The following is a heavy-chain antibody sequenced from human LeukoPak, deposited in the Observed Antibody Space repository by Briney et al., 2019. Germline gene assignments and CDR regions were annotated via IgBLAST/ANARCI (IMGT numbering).Heavy chain of an antibody. CDR2: ISYDGSNK. CDR3: ARGMNYDFWSGYYSRYNWFDP. D-gene: IGHD3-3*01. CDR1: GFTFSSYA. V-gene: IGHV3-30*04. J-gene: IGHJ5*02. Sequence: PGGSLRLSCAASGFTFSSYAMHWVRQAPGKGLEWVAVISYDGSNKYYADSVKGRFTISRDNSKNTLYLQMNSLRAEDTAVYYCARGMNYDFWSGYYSRYNWFDPWGQGTLATVSS.